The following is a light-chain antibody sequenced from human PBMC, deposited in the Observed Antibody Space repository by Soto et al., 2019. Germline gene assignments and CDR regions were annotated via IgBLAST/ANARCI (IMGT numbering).Light chain of an antibody. CDR3: SSYTSSSTYV. J-gene: IGLJ1*01. V-gene: IGLV2-8*01. CDR2: EVT. CDR1: SSDVGGYDY. Sequence: QSALTQPPSASGSPGQSVTISCTGTSSDVGGYDYVSWYQQRPGKAPKLLIHEVTKRPSGVPDRFSGSKSGNTASLTVSGLQAEDEADYYCSSYTSSSTYVFGTGTKVTVL.